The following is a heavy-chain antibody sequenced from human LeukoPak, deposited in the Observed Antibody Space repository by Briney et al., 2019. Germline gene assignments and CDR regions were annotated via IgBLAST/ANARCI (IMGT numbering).Heavy chain of an antibody. D-gene: IGHD6-6*01. J-gene: IGHJ5*02. CDR2: INPNSGGT. CDR3: ARDQSIASNWFDP. V-gene: IGHV1-2*06. Sequence: ASVKVSCKASGYTFTSYYMHWVRQAPGQGLEWMGRINPNSGGTNYAQKFQGRVTMTRDTSISTAYMELSRLRSDDTAVYYCARDQSIASNWFDPWGQGTLVTVSS. CDR1: GYTFTSYY.